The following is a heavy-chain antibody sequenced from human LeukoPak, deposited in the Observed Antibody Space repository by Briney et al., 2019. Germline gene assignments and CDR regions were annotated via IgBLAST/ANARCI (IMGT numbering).Heavy chain of an antibody. V-gene: IGHV3-21*01. D-gene: IGHD6-19*01. CDR2: ISSSSSYI. J-gene: IGHJ4*02. CDR1: GFTFSSYS. Sequence: GSLRLSCAASGFTFSSYSMNWVRQAPGKGLEWVSSISSSSSYIYYADSVKGRFTISRDNAKNSLYLQMNSLRAEDTAVYYCARGSGSGWYGGVYYFDYWGQGTLVTVSS. CDR3: ARGSGSGWYGGVYYFDY.